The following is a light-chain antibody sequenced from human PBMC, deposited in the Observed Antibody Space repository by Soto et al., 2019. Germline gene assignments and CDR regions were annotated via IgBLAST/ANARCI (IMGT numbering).Light chain of an antibody. CDR2: QDS. Sequence: SYELTKPPSVSVSPGQTASITFSGDKLGNKYASWYQQKPGQSPVLVIYQDSKRPSGLPERFSGSNSGNTATLTISGTQAMDEADFYCQAWHSTTVVFGGGTKLTVL. CDR1: KLGNKY. J-gene: IGLJ2*01. V-gene: IGLV3-1*01. CDR3: QAWHSTTVV.